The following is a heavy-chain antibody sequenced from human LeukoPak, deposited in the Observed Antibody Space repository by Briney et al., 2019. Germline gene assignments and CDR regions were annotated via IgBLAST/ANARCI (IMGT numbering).Heavy chain of an antibody. J-gene: IGHJ4*02. CDR1: GFTFSSYT. D-gene: IGHD2-21*02. CDR3: AKDRCGGDCYQFFDY. CDR2: ISYDGSNK. V-gene: IGHV3-30-3*01. Sequence: GRSLRLSCAASGFTFSSYTMHWVRQAPGKGLEWVAVISYDGSNKYYADSVKGRFTISRDNSKNTLYLQMNSLKAEDTAVYYCAKDRCGGDCYQFFDYWGQGTLVTVSS.